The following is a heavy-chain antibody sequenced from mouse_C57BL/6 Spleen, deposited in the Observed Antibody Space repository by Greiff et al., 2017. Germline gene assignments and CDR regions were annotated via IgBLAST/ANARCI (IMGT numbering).Heavy chain of an antibody. CDR2: IDPSDSET. J-gene: IGHJ4*01. CDR1: GYTFTSYW. D-gene: IGHD1-1*01. V-gene: IGHV1-52*01. CDR3: ARSPPYGSSSYAMDY. Sequence: QVQLQQSGAELVRPGSSVKLSCKASGYTFTSYWMHWVKQRPIQGLEWIGNIDPSDSETHYNQKFKDKATLTVDKSSSTAYMQLSSLTSEDSAVYYCARSPPYGSSSYAMDYWGQGTSVTVAS.